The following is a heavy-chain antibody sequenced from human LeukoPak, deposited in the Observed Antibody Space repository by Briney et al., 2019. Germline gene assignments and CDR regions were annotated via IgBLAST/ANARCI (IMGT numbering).Heavy chain of an antibody. D-gene: IGHD1-26*01. V-gene: IGHV3-7*01. J-gene: IGHJ4*02. CDR2: IKEDGSEK. CDR1: GFTFSTYA. Sequence: GRSLRLSCAVSGFTFSTYAFHWVRQAPGKGLEWVAHIKEDGSEKYFVDSVTGRFTISRDNAKNSLYLQMSSLRVEDTAVYYCARDKVVGAMTGSNFDYWGQGILVTVSS. CDR3: ARDKVVGAMTGSNFDY.